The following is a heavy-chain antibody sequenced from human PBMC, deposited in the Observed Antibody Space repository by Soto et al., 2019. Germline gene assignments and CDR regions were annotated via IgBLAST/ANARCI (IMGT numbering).Heavy chain of an antibody. CDR1: GFTFSSYG. CDR3: AKDLVVVVPAAIGPKTYYYYGMDV. Sequence: SLRLSCAASGFTFSSYGMHWVRQAPGKGLEWVAVISYDGSNKYYADSVKGRFTISRDNSKNTLYLQMNSLRAEDTAVYYCAKDLVVVVPAAIGPKTYYYYGMDVWGQGXTVTVYS. V-gene: IGHV3-30*18. CDR2: ISYDGSNK. J-gene: IGHJ6*02. D-gene: IGHD2-2*02.